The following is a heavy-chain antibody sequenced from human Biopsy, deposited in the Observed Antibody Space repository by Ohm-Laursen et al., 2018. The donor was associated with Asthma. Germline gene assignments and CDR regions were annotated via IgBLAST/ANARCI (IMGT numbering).Heavy chain of an antibody. CDR1: GGSISSSSYY. Sequence: GTLSLTCTVSGGSISSSSYYWGRIRRPPGKGLEFIGTIYYSGSTYHNPSLKSRVTLSVDASKNQFSLKLTSVTAADTAVYYCVSPPGYWGQGTRVTVSS. V-gene: IGHV4-39*01. J-gene: IGHJ4*02. CDR2: IYYSGST. CDR3: VSPPGY.